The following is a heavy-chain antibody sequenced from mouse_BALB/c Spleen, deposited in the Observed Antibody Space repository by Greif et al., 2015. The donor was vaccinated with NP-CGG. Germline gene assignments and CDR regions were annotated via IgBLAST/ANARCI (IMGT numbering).Heavy chain of an antibody. Sequence: EVHLVESGPGLVKPSQSLSLTCTVTGYSITSDYAWNWIRQFPGNKLEWMGYISYSGSTSYNPSLKSRISITRDTSKNQFFLHLNSVTTEDTATYYCARFITTVVATYYFDYWGQGTTLTVSS. CDR1: GYSITSDYA. CDR2: ISYSGST. CDR3: ARFITTVVATYYFDY. J-gene: IGHJ2*01. V-gene: IGHV3-2*02. D-gene: IGHD1-1*01.